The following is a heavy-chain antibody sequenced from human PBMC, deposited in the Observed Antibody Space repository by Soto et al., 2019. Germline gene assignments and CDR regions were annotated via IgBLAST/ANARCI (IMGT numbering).Heavy chain of an antibody. Sequence: SETLSLTCAVYGGSFRGYYWSWIRQPPGKGLEWIGEINHSGSTNYNSSLKSRVTISADTSKDQFSLKLSSVTAADTAVYYCARGPNSSWLGFSPFDPWGQGALVTVSS. D-gene: IGHD3-16*01. CDR3: ARGPNSSWLGFSPFDP. J-gene: IGHJ5*02. V-gene: IGHV4-34*01. CDR1: GGSFRGYY. CDR2: INHSGST.